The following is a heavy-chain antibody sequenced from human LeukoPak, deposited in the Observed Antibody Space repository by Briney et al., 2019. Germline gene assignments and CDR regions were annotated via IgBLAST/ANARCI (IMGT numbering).Heavy chain of an antibody. V-gene: IGHV4-59*11. CDR1: GGSMTTHH. J-gene: IGHJ4*02. Sequence: SETLSLTCTVSGGSMTTHHWNWIRQTPGKGLEWIGYVFDSGRTKVNPSLKSRVTLSADTSKNQLSLRLSSVTAADTAVYYCSVRGHKDSDYWGQGTLVTVSS. D-gene: IGHD3-10*01. CDR3: SVRGHKDSDY. CDR2: VFDSGRT.